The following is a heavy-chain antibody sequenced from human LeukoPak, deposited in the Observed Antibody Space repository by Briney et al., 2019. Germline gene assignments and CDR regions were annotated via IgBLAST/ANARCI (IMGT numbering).Heavy chain of an antibody. CDR2: IYPGDSDT. V-gene: IGHV5-51*01. Sequence: GESLKISCKGSGYSFTSYWIGWVRQMPGKGLEWMGIIYPGDSDTRYSPSFQGQVTISADKSISTAYLQWSRLRSDDTAVYYCAGGRSPVRAFDIWGQGTMVTVSS. CDR1: GYSFTSYW. CDR3: AGGRSPVRAFDI. D-gene: IGHD3-10*01. J-gene: IGHJ3*02.